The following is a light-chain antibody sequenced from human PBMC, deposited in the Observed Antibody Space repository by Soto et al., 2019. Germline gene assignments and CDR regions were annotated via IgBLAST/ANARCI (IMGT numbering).Light chain of an antibody. V-gene: IGLV2-11*01. CDR1: SGDVGAYNY. CDR3: CSHADSYTGV. CDR2: DVT. J-gene: IGLJ3*02. Sequence: QSALTQPRSVSASPGQSVTISCTGTSGDVGAYNYVSWYQHHPGKAPKLMIFDVTLRPSGVPDRFSGSKSGNTASLTISGLQAEDEADYYCCSHADSYTGVFGGGTKVTVL.